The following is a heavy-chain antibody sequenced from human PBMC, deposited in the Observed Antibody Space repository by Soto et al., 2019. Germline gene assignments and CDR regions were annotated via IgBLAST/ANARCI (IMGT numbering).Heavy chain of an antibody. CDR1: GFILSGYA. CDR2: ISYDGNTK. CDR3: AKDTSAYEIDY. J-gene: IGHJ4*02. Sequence: VRLVESGGGVVQPGRSLRLSCAASGFILSGYAMHWVRQAPGKGLEWVAVISYDGNTKYYADSVKGRFTVSRDNSKNTLYVQMNNLSAEDTSMYYCAKDTSAYEIDYWGQGTLVNVSS. D-gene: IGHD5-12*01. V-gene: IGHV3-30-3*01.